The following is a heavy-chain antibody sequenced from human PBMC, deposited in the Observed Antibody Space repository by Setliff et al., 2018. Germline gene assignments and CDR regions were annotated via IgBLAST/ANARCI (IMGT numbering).Heavy chain of an antibody. Sequence: SETLSLTCTVSGGSISSGTYSWTWIRQPAGAGPEWIGRTYISGLGWIGRTYISGNTYYNPSLKSRVTISIEKSRNQFSLNLNSVTAADTAVYYCARGGGYYLDLWGQGMLVTVSS. CDR3: ARGGGYYLDL. CDR1: GGSISSGTYS. D-gene: IGHD3-10*01. CDR2: GRTYISGLGWIGRTYISGNT. J-gene: IGHJ4*02. V-gene: IGHV4-61*02.